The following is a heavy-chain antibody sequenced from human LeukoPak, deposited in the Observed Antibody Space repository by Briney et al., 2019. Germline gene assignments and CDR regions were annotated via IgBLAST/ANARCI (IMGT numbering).Heavy chain of an antibody. J-gene: IGHJ4*02. V-gene: IGHV4-39*01. Sequence: SETLSLTCTVSGGSISSGNYFWGWLRQPPGKGLEWIATIYYSGSTYYNPSLKSRVTISVDTSNNQFSLKLSSVTAADTAVYFCARLPSGWYLDYWGQGTLVTVSS. CDR3: ARLPSGWYLDY. CDR2: IYYSGST. D-gene: IGHD6-19*01. CDR1: GGSISSGNYF.